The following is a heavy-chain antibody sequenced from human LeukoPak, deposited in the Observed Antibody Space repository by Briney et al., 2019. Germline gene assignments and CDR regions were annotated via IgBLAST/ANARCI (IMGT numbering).Heavy chain of an antibody. J-gene: IGHJ6*02. CDR1: GGSISSYY. CDR2: IYYSGST. CDR3: ARPTNGMDV. V-gene: IGHV4-59*01. D-gene: IGHD2-8*01. Sequence: KASETLSLTCTAPGGSISSYYWSWIRQPPGKGLEWIGYIYYSGSTNYNPSLKSRVTISVDTSKNQFSLKLSSVTAADTAVYYCARPTNGMDVWGQGTTVTVSS.